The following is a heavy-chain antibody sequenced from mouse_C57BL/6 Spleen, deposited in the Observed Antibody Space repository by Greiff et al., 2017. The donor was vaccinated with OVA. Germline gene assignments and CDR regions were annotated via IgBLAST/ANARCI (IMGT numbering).Heavy chain of an antibody. J-gene: IGHJ4*01. CDR2: INPSTGGT. V-gene: IGHV1-42*01. D-gene: IGHD1-1*01. CDR3: ARVTTVDGAMDY. Sequence: EVQLQQSGPELVKPGASVKISCKASGYSFTGYYMNWVKQSPEKSLEWIGEINPSTGGTTYNQKFKAKATLTVDKSSSTAYMQLKSLTSEASAVYYCARVTTVDGAMDYWGQGTSVTVSS. CDR1: GYSFTGYY.